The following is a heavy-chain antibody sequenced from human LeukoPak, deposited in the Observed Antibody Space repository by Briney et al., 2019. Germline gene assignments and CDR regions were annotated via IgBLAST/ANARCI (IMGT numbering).Heavy chain of an antibody. D-gene: IGHD3-22*01. J-gene: IGHJ3*02. V-gene: IGHV3-23*01. CDR3: ARALAQIPRRVAYYDSSGYYYVLSAFDI. Sequence: GGSLRLSCAASRFTFNSYGMSWVRQAPGKGLEWVSSISGSGGSTYYADSVKGRFTISRDNSKNTPYLQMNSLRAEDTAVYYCARALAQIPRRVAYYDSSGYYYVLSAFDIWGQGTMVTVSS. CDR1: RFTFNSYG. CDR2: ISGSGGST.